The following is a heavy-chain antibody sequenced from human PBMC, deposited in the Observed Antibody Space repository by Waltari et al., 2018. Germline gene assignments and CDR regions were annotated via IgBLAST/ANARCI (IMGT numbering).Heavy chain of an antibody. V-gene: IGHV3-33*01. J-gene: IGHJ5*02. CDR3: AREGGNFNWMDP. Sequence: FQLLESGGGVVQPGRSLKRSWVASGFNFGTPGMHWVRQAPGQGLEWFAVIWHHGSKTDYPDSVKGRFTISRDDSKNMCYLQMNSLRVEDTAMYYCAREGGNFNWMDPWGQGTLVTVS. D-gene: IGHD4-4*01. CDR1: GFNFGTPG. CDR2: IWHHGSKT.